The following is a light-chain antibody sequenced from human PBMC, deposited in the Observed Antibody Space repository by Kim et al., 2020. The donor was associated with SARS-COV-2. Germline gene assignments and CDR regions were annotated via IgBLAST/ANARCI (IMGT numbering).Light chain of an antibody. CDR2: GAS. V-gene: IGKV3-20*01. CDR3: QQYFRSPRT. J-gene: IGKJ1*01. CDR1: QSISSSY. Sequence: EIVLTQSPGTLSLSTGERATLSCRASQSISSSYLAWYQQKPGQAPRLLIYGASSRATGIPDRFSGRGSGTDFTLTISRLEPVDFAVYFCQQYFRSPRTFGQGTKVDIK.